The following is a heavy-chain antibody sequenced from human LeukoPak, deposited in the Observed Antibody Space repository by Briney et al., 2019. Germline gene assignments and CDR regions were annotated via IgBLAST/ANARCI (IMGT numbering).Heavy chain of an antibody. J-gene: IGHJ4*02. V-gene: IGHV3-9*01. CDR3: ARHYDFWSALGGFDY. Sequence: PGRSLRPSCAASGFTFDDYAMHWVRQAPGKGLEWVSGISWNSGSIGYADSVKGRFTISRDNAKNSLYLQMNSLRAEDTAVYYCARHYDFWSALGGFDYWGQGTLVTVSS. CDR2: ISWNSGSI. D-gene: IGHD3-3*01. CDR1: GFTFDDYA.